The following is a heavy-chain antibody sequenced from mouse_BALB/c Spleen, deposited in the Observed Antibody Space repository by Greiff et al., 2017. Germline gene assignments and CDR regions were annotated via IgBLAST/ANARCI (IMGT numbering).Heavy chain of an antibody. CDR1: GFTFSSYG. J-gene: IGHJ4*01. D-gene: IGHD1-1*01. CDR3: ARHYYGSSWSYAMDY. CDR2: ISSGGSYT. Sequence: EVKLVESGGDLVKPGGSLKLSCAASGFTFSSYGMSWVRQTPDKRLEWVATISSGGSYTYYPDSVKGRFTISRDNAKNTLYLQMSSLKSEDTAMYYCARHYYGSSWSYAMDYWGQGTSVTVSS. V-gene: IGHV5-6*01.